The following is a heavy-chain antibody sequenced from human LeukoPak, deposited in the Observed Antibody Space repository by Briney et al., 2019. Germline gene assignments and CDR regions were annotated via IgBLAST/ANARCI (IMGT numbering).Heavy chain of an antibody. CDR1: GGSLTSYY. D-gene: IGHD3-16*01. CDR2: IYYTGTT. V-gene: IGHV4-59*01. CDR3: ARFGSLREPILDY. Sequence: PSETLSLTCTVSGGSLTSYYWSWIRQSPGKGLEWIGYIYYTGTTNYNPSLKSRVTISVDTSKNQFSLKLSSVTAADTAVYYCARFGSLREPILDYWGQGTLVTVSS. J-gene: IGHJ4*02.